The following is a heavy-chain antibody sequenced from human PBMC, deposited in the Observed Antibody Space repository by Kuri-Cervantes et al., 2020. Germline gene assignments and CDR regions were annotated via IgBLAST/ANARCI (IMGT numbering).Heavy chain of an antibody. CDR3: ARERGHCGGDCYLLELYGMDV. V-gene: IGHV3-33*08. CDR2: IWYDGSNK. Sequence: GESLKISCAASGFTFSSYGMHWVRQAPGKGLEWVAVIWYDGSNKYYADSVKGRFTISRDNSKNTLYLQMNSLRAEDTAVYYCARERGHCGGDCYLLELYGMDVWGQGTTVTVSS. D-gene: IGHD2-21*02. CDR1: GFTFSSYG. J-gene: IGHJ6*02.